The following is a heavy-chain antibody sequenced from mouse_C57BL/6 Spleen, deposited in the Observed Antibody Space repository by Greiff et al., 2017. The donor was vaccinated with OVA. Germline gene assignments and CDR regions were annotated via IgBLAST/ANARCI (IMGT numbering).Heavy chain of an antibody. CDR1: GYTFTSYW. CDR2: IYPSDSET. Sequence: QVQLQQPGAELVRPGSSVKLSCKASGYTFTSYWMDWVKQRPGQGLEWIGNIYPSDSETHYNQKFKDKATLTIDKSSSKAYMQLSSLTSEDSAVYYCARTATVVEGYAMDYWGQGTSVTVSS. V-gene: IGHV1-61*01. J-gene: IGHJ4*01. CDR3: ARTATVVEGYAMDY. D-gene: IGHD1-1*01.